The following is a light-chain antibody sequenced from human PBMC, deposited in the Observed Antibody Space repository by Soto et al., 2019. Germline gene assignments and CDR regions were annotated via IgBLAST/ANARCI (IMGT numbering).Light chain of an antibody. CDR2: DVS. V-gene: IGLV2-14*01. CDR3: SSYTSSSTPYV. CDR1: SSVVGGYNY. Sequence: QSALTQPASVSGSPGQSITISCTGTSSVVGGYNYVSWYQQHPGKAPKLMIYDVSYRPSGVSNRFSGSKSGNTASLTISGLQAEDEADYYCSSYTSSSTPYVFGTGTKLTVL. J-gene: IGLJ1*01.